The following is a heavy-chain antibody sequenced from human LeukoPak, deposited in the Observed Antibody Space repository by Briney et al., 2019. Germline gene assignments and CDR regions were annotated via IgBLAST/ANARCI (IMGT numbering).Heavy chain of an antibody. Sequence: GGSLRLSCAASGFSFSSYGMHWVRQAPGKGLEWVAVIWYDGTNKYYADSVKGRFTISRDNSKNTLYLQMNSLRAEDTAVYYCARDQRGFSSSKYYFDYWGQGTLVTVSS. CDR2: IWYDGTNK. V-gene: IGHV3-33*01. D-gene: IGHD5-18*01. CDR3: ARDQRGFSSSKYYFDY. J-gene: IGHJ4*02. CDR1: GFSFSSYG.